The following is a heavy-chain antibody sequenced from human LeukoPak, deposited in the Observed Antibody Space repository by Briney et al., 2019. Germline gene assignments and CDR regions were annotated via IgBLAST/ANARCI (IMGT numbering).Heavy chain of an antibody. CDR3: ARLIDNYDSRAFDI. Sequence: PSETLSLTCTVSGSMYNYYWSWIRQPPGKGLEWIGSIYYSGSTYYNPSLKSRVTISVDTSKNQFSLKLSSVTAADTAVYYCARLIDNYDSRAFDIWGQGTMVTVSS. D-gene: IGHD1-1*01. V-gene: IGHV4-39*01. CDR1: GSMYNYY. CDR2: IYYSGST. J-gene: IGHJ3*02.